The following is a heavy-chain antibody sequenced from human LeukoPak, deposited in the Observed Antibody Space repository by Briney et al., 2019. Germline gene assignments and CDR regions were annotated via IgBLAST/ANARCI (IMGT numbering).Heavy chain of an antibody. D-gene: IGHD2-21*01. CDR3: ARVLRWERYFDY. Sequence: SETLSLTCTVSGGSISSSSYYWGWIRQPPGKGLEWIGSIYYSGSTYYNPSLKSRVTISVDTSKNQFSLKLSSVTAADTAVYYCARVLRWERYFDYWGQGTLVTVSS. V-gene: IGHV4-39*07. CDR2: IYYSGST. CDR1: GGSISSSSYY. J-gene: IGHJ4*02.